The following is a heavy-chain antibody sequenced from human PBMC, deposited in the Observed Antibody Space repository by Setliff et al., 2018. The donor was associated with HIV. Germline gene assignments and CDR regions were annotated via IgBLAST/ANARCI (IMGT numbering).Heavy chain of an antibody. CDR3: ARAGFWSGYYTGDDYYYMDV. D-gene: IGHD3-3*01. V-gene: IGHV4-34*01. J-gene: IGHJ6*03. CDR2: IDHSGGT. CDR1: GGSFSGYY. Sequence: SETLSLTCAVYGGSFSGYYWSWIRQTPGKGLERIGEIDHSGGTKYNPSLKSRVTISLDTSKNQFSLKLSSVTAADTAVYYCARAGFWSGYYTGDDYYYMDVWGKGTTVTVSS.